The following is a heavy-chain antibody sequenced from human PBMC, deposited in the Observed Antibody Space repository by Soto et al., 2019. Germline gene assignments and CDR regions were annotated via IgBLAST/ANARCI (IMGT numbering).Heavy chain of an antibody. V-gene: IGHV3-7*01. CDR2: INPDGSVK. CDR1: GFTFSAYW. J-gene: IGHJ4*02. CDR3: ARGYDYLIDY. Sequence: GGSLRLSCAASGFTFSAYWINWVRQTPGKGLEWVANINPDGSVKNYEESVKGRFTISRDNAKNSLYLQMNSLRAEDTAVYSCARGYDYLIDYWGQGTPVTVSS. D-gene: IGHD3-22*01.